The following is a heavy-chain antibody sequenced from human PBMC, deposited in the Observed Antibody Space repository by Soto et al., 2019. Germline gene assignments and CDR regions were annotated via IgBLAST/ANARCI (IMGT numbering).Heavy chain of an antibody. CDR3: ARAIGPPIFNY. J-gene: IGHJ4*02. V-gene: IGHV3-13*04. CDR2: IGTAGDT. D-gene: IGHD3-3*02. Sequence: GGSLRLSCSASGFTFSSYDMHWVRQGPGKGLEWVSAIGTAGDTNYAGSVKGRFTISRENAKNSLYLQMNSLRAGDTAIYFCARAIGPPIFNYWGRGTLVTVSS. CDR1: GFTFSSYD.